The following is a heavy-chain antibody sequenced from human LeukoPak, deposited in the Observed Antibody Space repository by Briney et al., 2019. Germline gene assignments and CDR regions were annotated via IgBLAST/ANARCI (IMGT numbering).Heavy chain of an antibody. V-gene: IGHV4-59*08. J-gene: IGHJ4*02. CDR2: IHYSGST. D-gene: IGHD5-18*01. CDR1: GDSISSYY. Sequence: SETLSLTCTVSGDSISSYYWSWIRQPPGKGLEWIGYIHYSGSTNYNPSLKSRVTMSVDTSKNQFSLKLSSVTAADTAVYYCARLFGYPYGFGDYWGQGTLVSVSS. CDR3: ARLFGYPYGFGDY.